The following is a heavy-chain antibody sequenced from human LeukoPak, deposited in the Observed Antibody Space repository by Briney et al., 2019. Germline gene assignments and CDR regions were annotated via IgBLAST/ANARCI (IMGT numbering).Heavy chain of an antibody. D-gene: IGHD6-6*01. CDR3: ARENRVRTKSIAAPYFDY. CDR1: GGTFSSYA. V-gene: IGHV1-69*05. Sequence: GASVKVSCKASGGTFSSYAISWVRQAPGQGLGWLGGIFLIFGTANYAQKFQGRVTITTDESTSTAYMELSSLRSEDTAVYYCARENRVRTKSIAAPYFDYWGQGTLVTVSS. J-gene: IGHJ4*02. CDR2: IFLIFGTA.